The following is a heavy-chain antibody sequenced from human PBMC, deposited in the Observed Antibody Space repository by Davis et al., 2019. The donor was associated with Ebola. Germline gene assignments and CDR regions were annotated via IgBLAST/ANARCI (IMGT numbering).Heavy chain of an antibody. CDR3: ARTSSSDY. V-gene: IGHV3-13*01. Sequence: GGSLRLSCAASGFTFSNYDMHWVRQTSGKGLEWVSVIGAAGDTYYPDSVKGRFTVSRDNSKNTIYLQMNSLRAEDTAMYYCARTSSSDYWGQGTLVTVSS. J-gene: IGHJ4*02. CDR1: GFTFSNYD. CDR2: IGAAGDT. D-gene: IGHD2-2*01.